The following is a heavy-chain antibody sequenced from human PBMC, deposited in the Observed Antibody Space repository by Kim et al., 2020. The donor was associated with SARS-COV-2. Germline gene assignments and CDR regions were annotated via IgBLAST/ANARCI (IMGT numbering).Heavy chain of an antibody. CDR3: AKDVHHRYDSSGTDAEYFQH. Sequence: GGSLRLSCAASGFTFSSYGMHWVRQAPGKGLEWVAVIWYDGSNKYYADSVKGRFTISRDNSKNTLYLQMNSLRAEDTAVYYCAKDVHHRYDSSGTDAEYFQHWGQGTLVTVSS. D-gene: IGHD3-22*01. V-gene: IGHV3-33*06. J-gene: IGHJ1*01. CDR2: IWYDGSNK. CDR1: GFTFSSYG.